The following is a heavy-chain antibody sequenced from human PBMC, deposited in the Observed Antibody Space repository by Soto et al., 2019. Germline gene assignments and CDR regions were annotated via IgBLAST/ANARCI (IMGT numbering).Heavy chain of an antibody. CDR1: GGSISSSSYY. D-gene: IGHD1-7*01. CDR2: IYYSGST. CDR3: ARLNWNYVRNYYYYYYMDV. J-gene: IGHJ6*03. Sequence: QLQLQESGPGLVKPSETLSLTCTVSGGSISSSSYYWGWIRQPPGKGLEWIGSIYYSGSTYYNPSLKSRVTLSVDTSKNQFSLKLSSVTAADTAVYYCARLNWNYVRNYYYYYYMDVWGKGTTVTVSS. V-gene: IGHV4-39*01.